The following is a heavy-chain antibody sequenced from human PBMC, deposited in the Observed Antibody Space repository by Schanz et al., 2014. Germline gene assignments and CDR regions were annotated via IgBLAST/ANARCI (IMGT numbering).Heavy chain of an antibody. V-gene: IGHV3-23*04. Sequence: EVQLVESGGGLVQPGGSLRLSCAASGFSASGLSLSNYAMSWVRQAPGGGLEWLSSISSSESWTSYADSVKGRFTISRDNSKNTVYLLMNSLRVEDTAVYYCARVVAAAPQGCNYWGRGTLVTVSS. CDR1: GLSLSNYA. D-gene: IGHD2-15*01. CDR2: ISSSESWT. CDR3: ARVVAAAPQGCNY. J-gene: IGHJ4*02.